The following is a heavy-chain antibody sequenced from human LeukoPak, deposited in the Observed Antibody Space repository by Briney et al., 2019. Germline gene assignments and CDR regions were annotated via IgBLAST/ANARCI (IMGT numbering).Heavy chain of an antibody. CDR2: INPNSGDT. D-gene: IGHD1-26*01. CDR1: GYTFTDYY. Sequence: GASVKVSCKASGYTFTDYYIHWVRQAPGQGLEWMGWINPNSGDTNYAQKFQGRVTMTRDTSISIAYMDLSRLRSDDTAAYYCAREYEGTTTNWFDPWGQGTLVTVSS. J-gene: IGHJ5*02. CDR3: AREYEGTTTNWFDP. V-gene: IGHV1-2*02.